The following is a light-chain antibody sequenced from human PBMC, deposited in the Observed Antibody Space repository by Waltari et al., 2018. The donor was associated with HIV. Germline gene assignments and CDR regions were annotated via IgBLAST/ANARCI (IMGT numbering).Light chain of an antibody. Sequence: QSALTQPPSASGSLGQSVTIPCTGSSSDIGAYDFVSWFQQHPHSAPKLLLYEVTRRPATVSERFSASRSGNTAVLTAAGRQPDDEATYFCSSYGDSLKVLFGGGTNVTVL. V-gene: IGLV2-8*01. J-gene: IGLJ2*01. CDR3: SSYGDSLKVL. CDR1: SSDIGAYDF. CDR2: EVT.